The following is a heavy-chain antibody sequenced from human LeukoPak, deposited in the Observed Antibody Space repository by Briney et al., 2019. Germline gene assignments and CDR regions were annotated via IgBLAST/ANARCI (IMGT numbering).Heavy chain of an antibody. D-gene: IGHD2-15*01. Sequence: PGGSLRLSCAASGFTFSSYSMNWVRQAPGKGLEWVSSISSSSSYIYYADSVKGRFTVSRDNAKNSLYLQMNSLRAEDTAFYYCAKAKGSYCTGGNCFWDYWGQGTLVSVSS. CDR1: GFTFSSYS. CDR3: AKAKGSYCTGGNCFWDY. CDR2: ISSSSSYI. V-gene: IGHV3-21*01. J-gene: IGHJ4*02.